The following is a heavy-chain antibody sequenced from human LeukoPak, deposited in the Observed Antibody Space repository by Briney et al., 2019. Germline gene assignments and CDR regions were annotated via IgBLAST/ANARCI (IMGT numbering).Heavy chain of an antibody. Sequence: GGSLRLSCAASGFTVSSNYMSWVRQAPGKGLEWVSVIYSGGSTYYADSVKGRFTISRDNSKNTLYLQMNSLGAEDTAVYYCARSPDLSSWFYNYYGMDVWGQGTTVTVSS. CDR1: GFTVSSNY. CDR2: IYSGGST. J-gene: IGHJ6*02. CDR3: ARSPDLSSWFYNYYGMDV. D-gene: IGHD6-13*01. V-gene: IGHV3-53*01.